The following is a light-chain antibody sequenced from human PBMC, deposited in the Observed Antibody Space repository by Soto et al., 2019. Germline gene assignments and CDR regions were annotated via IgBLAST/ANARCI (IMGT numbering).Light chain of an antibody. Sequence: EIVLTQSPGTLSLSPGERATLSCRASQRVSSSYLAWYQQKPGQAPGLLIYGASSRATGIPDRFSGSGSGTDFTLTISRLEPEDFAVYYCQQYGSSPYTFGQGTKLEIK. V-gene: IGKV3-20*01. CDR3: QQYGSSPYT. CDR1: QRVSSSY. CDR2: GAS. J-gene: IGKJ2*01.